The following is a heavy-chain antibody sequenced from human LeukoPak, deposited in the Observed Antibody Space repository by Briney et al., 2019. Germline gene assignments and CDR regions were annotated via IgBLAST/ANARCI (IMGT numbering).Heavy chain of an antibody. D-gene: IGHD2-15*01. V-gene: IGHV1-18*01. CDR1: GYTFTSYG. Sequence: ASVKVSCKASGYTFTSYGISWVRQAPGQGLEWMGWISAYNGNTNYAQKLQGRVTMTTDTSTSTAYMELRSLRSDDTAVYYCARADREYCSGGSCYSAYYFDYWGQGTLVTVSS. CDR3: ARADREYCSGGSCYSAYYFDY. CDR2: ISAYNGNT. J-gene: IGHJ4*02.